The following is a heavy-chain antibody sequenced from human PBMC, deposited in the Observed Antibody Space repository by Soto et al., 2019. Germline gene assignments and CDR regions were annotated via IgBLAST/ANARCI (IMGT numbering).Heavy chain of an antibody. CDR2: IYWDDDK. V-gene: IGHV2-5*02. J-gene: IGHJ3*02. CDR1: GFSLSTSGVG. Sequence: QITLKESGPTLVKPTQTLTLTCTFSGFSLSTSGVGVGWIRQPPGKALEWLALIYWDDDKRYSPSLKSRLTITKDPSKNQVALTMPTWDPVDTATYSVPNGPEPARVNEPFDTGGKGKMVTVPS. CDR3: PNGPEPARVNEPFDT. D-gene: IGHD5-18*01.